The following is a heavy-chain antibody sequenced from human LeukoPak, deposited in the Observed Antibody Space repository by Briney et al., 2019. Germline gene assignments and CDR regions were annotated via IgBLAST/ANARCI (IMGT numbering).Heavy chain of an antibody. V-gene: IGHV3-7*01. J-gene: IGHJ6*02. CDR1: GFTFSDSW. Sequence: GGSLRLSCAASGFTFSDSWMSWVRQAPGKGLEWVANMNQDGSAKGYVDSVKGRFTISRDNARNSLYLQMSSLRAEDTAVYYCATYTHWVAGDVWGQGTTVTVSS. CDR3: ATYTHWVAGDV. CDR2: MNQDGSAK. D-gene: IGHD3-16*01.